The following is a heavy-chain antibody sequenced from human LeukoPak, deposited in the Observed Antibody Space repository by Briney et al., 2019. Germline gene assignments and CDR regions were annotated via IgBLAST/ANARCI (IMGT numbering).Heavy chain of an antibody. J-gene: IGHJ4*02. CDR2: ISSSGSTI. D-gene: IGHD6-13*01. V-gene: IGHV3-11*01. Sequence: GGSLRLSCAASGFTFSDYYMSWIRQAPGKGLEWVSYISSSGSTIYYADSVKGRFTISRDNAKNSLYLQMNSLRAEDTAVYYCAKTRPLDSSSWSHGDYWGQGTLVTVSS. CDR3: AKTRPLDSSSWSHGDY. CDR1: GFTFSDYY.